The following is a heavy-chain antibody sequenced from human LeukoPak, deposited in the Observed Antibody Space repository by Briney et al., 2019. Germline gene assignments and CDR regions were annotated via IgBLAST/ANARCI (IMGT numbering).Heavy chain of an antibody. V-gene: IGHV1-18*01. D-gene: IGHD1-26*01. J-gene: IGHJ6*02. CDR2: ISVYNGDT. Sequence: ASVTVSCKASGYTFTSYGINWVRQAPGQGLEWMGWISVYNGDTDYAQKLQGRVTMTTDTSTSTAYMELRSLRSDDTAVYYCARRVGATGYYYYGMDVWGQGTTVTVSS. CDR3: ARRVGATGYYYYGMDV. CDR1: GYTFTSYG.